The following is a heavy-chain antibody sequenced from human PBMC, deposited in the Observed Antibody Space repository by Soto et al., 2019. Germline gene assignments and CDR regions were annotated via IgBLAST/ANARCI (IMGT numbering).Heavy chain of an antibody. CDR1: GYTFTSYG. CDR2: ISAYNGNT. CDR3: ARVPRYYDFWSGFAY. D-gene: IGHD3-3*01. V-gene: IGHV1-18*01. J-gene: IGHJ4*02. Sequence: QVQLVQSGAEVKKPGASVKVSCKASGYTFTSYGISWVRQAPGQGLEWMGWISAYNGNTNYAQKLQGRVTMTTDTSTSTDYMELRSLRSDDTAVYYCARVPRYYDFWSGFAYWGQGTLVTVSS.